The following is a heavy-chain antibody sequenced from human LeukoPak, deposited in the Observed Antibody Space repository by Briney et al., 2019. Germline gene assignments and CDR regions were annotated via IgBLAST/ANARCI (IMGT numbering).Heavy chain of an antibody. V-gene: IGHV1-18*01. CDR2: ISAYNGNT. D-gene: IGHD3-10*01. J-gene: IGHJ6*03. Sequence: ASVKVSCKASGYTFTSYGISWVRQAPGQGLEWMGWISAYNGNTNYAQKLQGRVTMTTDTSTSTAYMELRSLRSDDTAVYYCARVLSMVRGHYYYYMDVWGKGTTVTISS. CDR1: GYTFTSYG. CDR3: ARVLSMVRGHYYYYMDV.